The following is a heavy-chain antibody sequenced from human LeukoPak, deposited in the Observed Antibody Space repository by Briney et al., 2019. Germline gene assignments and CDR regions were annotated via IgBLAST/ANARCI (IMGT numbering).Heavy chain of an antibody. CDR3: ARGDTAMVKIDY. Sequence: GGSLRLSCVASGFTFTSDAMNWVRQAPGKGLEWVSSTVSRGTTQYADSVKGRFTISRDNSKNTPYLQMNSLRAEDTAVYYCARGDTAMVKIDYWGQGTLVTVSS. CDR1: GFTFTSDA. D-gene: IGHD5-18*01. V-gene: IGHV3-23*01. J-gene: IGHJ4*02. CDR2: TVSRGTT.